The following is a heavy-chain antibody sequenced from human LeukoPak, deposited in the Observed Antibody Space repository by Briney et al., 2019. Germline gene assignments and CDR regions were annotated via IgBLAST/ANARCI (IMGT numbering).Heavy chain of an antibody. CDR1: GGTFSSHP. D-gene: IGHD5-24*01. V-gene: IGHV1-69*05. CDR2: FIPLFGTP. J-gene: IGHJ4*02. Sequence: ASVKVSCKASGGTFSSHPVSWVRQAPGQGLEWLGGFIPLFGTPKYAQKFQSRVTITTDESTSTAYMELSSLRSEDTAVYYCARDAGRDGYIYYFDYWGQGTLVTVSS. CDR3: ARDAGRDGYIYYFDY.